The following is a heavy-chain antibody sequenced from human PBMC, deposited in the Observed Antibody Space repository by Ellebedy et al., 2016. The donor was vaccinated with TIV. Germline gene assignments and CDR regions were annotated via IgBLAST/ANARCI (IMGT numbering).Heavy chain of an antibody. CDR2: IWYDGSKK. CDR3: AREAVTRNYYYGMDV. V-gene: IGHV3-33*01. D-gene: IGHD4-17*01. Sequence: PGGSLRLSCAASGFTFSDYVMHWVRQAPGKGLEWVSLIWYDGSKKYYADSVKGRLTISRDNSKNGLYLQMNSLRAEDTGIYYCAREAVTRNYYYGMDVWGQGTTVTVFS. CDR1: GFTFSDYV. J-gene: IGHJ6*02.